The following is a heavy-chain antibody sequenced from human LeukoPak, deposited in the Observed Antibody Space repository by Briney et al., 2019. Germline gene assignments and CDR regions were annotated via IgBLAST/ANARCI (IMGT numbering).Heavy chain of an antibody. Sequence: GGSLRLSCAASGFSLSNYGMSWVRQAPGKGLEWVSGISDSGGTTYYADSVKGRFTISRDNSKNTLSLQMSSLRDEDTAVYYCARDLDYGEKSEDYWGQGTLVTVSS. CDR2: ISDSGGTT. CDR1: GFSLSNYG. V-gene: IGHV3-23*01. J-gene: IGHJ4*02. CDR3: ARDLDYGEKSEDY. D-gene: IGHD4/OR15-4a*01.